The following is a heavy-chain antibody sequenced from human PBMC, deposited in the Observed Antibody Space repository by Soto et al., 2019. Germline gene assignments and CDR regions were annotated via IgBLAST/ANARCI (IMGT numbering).Heavy chain of an antibody. J-gene: IGHJ6*02. CDR1: GGSVSSSSYY. CDR3: ARDHDIFDSPPRSQFYYYGMAV. V-gene: IGHV4-61*03. Sequence: QMQHSGPGLVKTSETLSLTCTGSGGSVSSSSYYWSWIRQPPGKGLKWTGDIYHTVSTKYNPSLDSRVTISVDPSKTHFSLKLTSVTTAGTAVYYCARDHDIFDSPPRSQFYYYGMAVWGQGTTVTVSS. D-gene: IGHD3-9*01. CDR2: IYHTVST.